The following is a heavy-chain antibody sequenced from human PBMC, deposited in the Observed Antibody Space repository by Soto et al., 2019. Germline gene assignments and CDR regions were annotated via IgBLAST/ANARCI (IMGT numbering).Heavy chain of an antibody. CDR1: GGFLSRCCYF. CDR2: IYHSATT. J-gene: IGHJ4*02. V-gene: IGHV4-61*01. Sequence: PSENLRLPWTVSGGFLSRCCYFWSWIRPPPGKALECIAYIYHSATTTYNPSLKTRVTISPATSKNQFPLKLSSVTAADTAFFFFPRVPRLNDSSGQALLVPVS. CDR3: PRVPRLNDS.